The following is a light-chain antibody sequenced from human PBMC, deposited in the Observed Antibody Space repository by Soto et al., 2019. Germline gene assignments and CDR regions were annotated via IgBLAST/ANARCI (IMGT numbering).Light chain of an antibody. J-gene: IGKJ1*01. Sequence: DIQMTQFPSSLSASVGDRVTITCRASQGIRNDLGWYQQKPGKAPKRLIYTASSFQSGVTSRFSGSGSGTEFTLAISSLQPEDSATFYCLQHSTYPLTVGQGTKVEIK. V-gene: IGKV1-17*01. CDR3: LQHSTYPLT. CDR2: TAS. CDR1: QGIRND.